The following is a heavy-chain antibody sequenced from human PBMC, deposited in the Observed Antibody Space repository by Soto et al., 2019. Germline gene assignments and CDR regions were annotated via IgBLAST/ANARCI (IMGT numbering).Heavy chain of an antibody. J-gene: IGHJ4*02. CDR3: ARSSGYSYGRFDY. D-gene: IGHD5-18*01. CDR2: IYYSGST. CDR1: GGPISSYY. Sequence: SETLSLTCTVSGGPISSYYWSWIRQPPGKGLEWIGYIYYSGSTNYNPSLKSRVTISVDTSKNQFSLKLSSVTAADTAVYYCARSSGYSYGRFDYWGQGTLVTVSS. V-gene: IGHV4-59*01.